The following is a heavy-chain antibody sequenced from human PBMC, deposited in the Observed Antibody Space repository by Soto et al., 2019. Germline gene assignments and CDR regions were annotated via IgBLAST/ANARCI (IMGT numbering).Heavy chain of an antibody. CDR1: GFTFTTFA. CDR3: VRGSSCSNGVRYNLGWFGP. CDR2: IWPDGNDK. D-gene: IGHD2-8*01. Sequence: QVQLVESGGGVVQPGRSLRLSCTASGFTFTTFALHWVRQGPAKGLEWVAIIWPDGNDKYYADSVKGRFTISSDNSKNTLFLKMNSLRAEDTAVYYCVRGSSCSNGVRYNLGWFGPWGQGNLVTVSS. V-gene: IGHV3-33*01. J-gene: IGHJ5*02.